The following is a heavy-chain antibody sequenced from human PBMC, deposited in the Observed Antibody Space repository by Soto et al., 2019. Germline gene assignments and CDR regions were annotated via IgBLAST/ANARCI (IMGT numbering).Heavy chain of an antibody. CDR1: GASISTTAW. CDR2: IYHSGTT. J-gene: IGHJ4*02. V-gene: IGHV4-4*02. D-gene: IGHD6-13*01. CDR3: AIPGAGDFDY. Sequence: QVHLQESGPGLVEPSGTLSLTCAVSGASISTTAWWSWVRQPPGKGLEWIGEIYHSGTTNCDPSLKSRVTISLDKSQSQFSLTLTSVTAADTAVYYCAIPGAGDFDYWGRGTLVTVSS.